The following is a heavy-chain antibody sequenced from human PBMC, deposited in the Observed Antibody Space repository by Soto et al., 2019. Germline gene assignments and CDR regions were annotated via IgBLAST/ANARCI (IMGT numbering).Heavy chain of an antibody. Sequence: SETLSLTCAVYGGSFSGYYWSWIRQPPGKGLEWIGEINHSGSTNYNPSLKSRVTISVDTSKNQFSLKLSSVTAADTAVYYCARGVSSGYYYDSSGLGDWFDPWGQGTLVTVS. D-gene: IGHD3-22*01. J-gene: IGHJ5*02. CDR1: GGSFSGYY. V-gene: IGHV4-34*01. CDR3: ARGVSSGYYYDSSGLGDWFDP. CDR2: INHSGST.